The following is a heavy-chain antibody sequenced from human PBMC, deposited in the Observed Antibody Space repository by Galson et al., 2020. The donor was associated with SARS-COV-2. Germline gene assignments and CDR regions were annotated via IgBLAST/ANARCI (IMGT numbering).Heavy chain of an antibody. CDR3: ARDLYSYGLDY. CDR1: GFTFSSYA. CDR2: ISYDGSNK. Sequence: TGGSLRLSCAASGFTFSSYAMHWVRQAPGKGLEWVAVISYDGSNKYYADSVKGRFTISRDNSKNTLYLQMNSLKAEDTAVYYCARDLYSYGLDYWGQGTLVTVSS. J-gene: IGHJ4*02. D-gene: IGHD5-18*01. V-gene: IGHV3-30-3*01.